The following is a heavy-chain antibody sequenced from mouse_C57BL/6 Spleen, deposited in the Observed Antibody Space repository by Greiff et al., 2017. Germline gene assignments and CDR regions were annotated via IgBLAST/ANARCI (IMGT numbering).Heavy chain of an antibody. CDR3: ARRALDYWYFDV. CDR1: GYAFSSYW. CDR2: IYPGDGDT. D-gene: IGHD3-3*01. Sequence: QVQLQQSGAELVKPGASVKISCKASGYAFSSYWMNWVKQRPGKGLEWIGQIYPGDGDTNYNGKFKGKATLTADKSSSTAYMQLSSLTSEDSAVYFCARRALDYWYFDVWGTGTTVTVSS. V-gene: IGHV1-80*01. J-gene: IGHJ1*03.